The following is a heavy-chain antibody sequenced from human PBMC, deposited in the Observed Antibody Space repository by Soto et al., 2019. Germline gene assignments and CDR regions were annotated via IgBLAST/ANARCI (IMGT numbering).Heavy chain of an antibody. CDR2: IYYSGST. D-gene: IGHD1-1*01. J-gene: IGHJ4*02. V-gene: IGHV4-61*01. Sequence: QVQLQESGPGLVKPSETLSLTCTVSGGSVSSGSYYWSWIRQPPGKGLEWIGYIYYSGSTNYNPSRKSRVTIYVDTSKIQVSLKLSSVTAADTAVYYCARGKLERRVGRLDFDYWGQGTLVTGSS. CDR3: ARGKLERRVGRLDFDY. CDR1: GGSVSSGSYY.